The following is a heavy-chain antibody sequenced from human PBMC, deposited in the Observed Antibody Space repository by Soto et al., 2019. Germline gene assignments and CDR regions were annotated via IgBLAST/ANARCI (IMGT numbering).Heavy chain of an antibody. V-gene: IGHV3-15*01. D-gene: IGHD6-19*01. CDR2: IKPNTDGGAI. CDR3: TTPAIPVDGTQPFNY. CDR1: GFTFSSAP. Sequence: EVQLXXSGGGFVKPGESXXLSCAASGFTFSSAPMSWVRQAPGXXXXXXGRIKPNTDGGAIDYPAPVKGXXXXXXXXXXXXXXXXXXXXXXXDTALYYCTTPAIPVDGTQPFNYWGQGALVTVSS. J-gene: IGHJ4*02.